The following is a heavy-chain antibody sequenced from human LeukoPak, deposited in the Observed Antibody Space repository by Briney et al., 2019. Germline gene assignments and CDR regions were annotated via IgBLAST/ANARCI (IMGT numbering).Heavy chain of an antibody. CDR1: TFTFSNYA. D-gene: IGHD4-17*01. J-gene: IGHJ4*02. Sequence: GSLRLSCAASTFTFSNYAMSWVRQPPGKGLEWIGEINHSGSANYNPSLKSRVTISLDTSKNQFSLKLSSVTAADTAVYYCARGQGTVTTHWGQGTLVTVSS. CDR2: INHSGSA. CDR3: ARGQGTVTTH. V-gene: IGHV4-34*01.